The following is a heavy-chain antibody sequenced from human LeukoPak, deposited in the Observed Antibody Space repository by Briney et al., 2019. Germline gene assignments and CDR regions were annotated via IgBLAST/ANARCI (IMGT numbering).Heavy chain of an antibody. Sequence: PGGSLRLSCAASGFTFSSYWMSWVRQAPGKGLEWVANIKQDGSEKYYVNSVKGRFTISRDNAKNSLYLQMNSLRAEDTAVYYCARNDYSSGWYYFDYWGQGTLVTVSS. J-gene: IGHJ4*02. CDR3: ARNDYSSGWYYFDY. CDR2: IKQDGSEK. V-gene: IGHV3-7*01. CDR1: GFTFSSYW. D-gene: IGHD6-19*01.